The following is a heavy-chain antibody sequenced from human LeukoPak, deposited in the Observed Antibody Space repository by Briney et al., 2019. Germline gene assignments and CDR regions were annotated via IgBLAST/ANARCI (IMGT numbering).Heavy chain of an antibody. J-gene: IGHJ4*02. D-gene: IGHD4-17*01. CDR1: GFTFSTYS. CDR2: IYYSGST. Sequence: GSLRLSCAASGFTFSTYSMNWVRLAPGKGLEWIGYIYYSGSTYYNPSLKSRVTISVDTSKNQFSLKLSSVTAADTAVYYCAERYGDYVDGRDYWGQGTLVTVSS. V-gene: IGHV4-59*06. CDR3: AERYGDYVDGRDY.